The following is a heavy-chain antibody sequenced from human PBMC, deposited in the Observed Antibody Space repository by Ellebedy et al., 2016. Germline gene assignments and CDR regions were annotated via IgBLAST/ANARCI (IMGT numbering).Heavy chain of an antibody. D-gene: IGHD4-17*01. J-gene: IGHJ4*02. CDR2: ISGSGGST. Sequence: GESLKISXAASGFTFSSYAMSWVRQAPGKGLEWVSAISGSGGSTYYADSVKGRFTISRDNAKNSLYLQMNSLRDEDTAVYYCARTRGVSVTAVTPNYFDYWGQGTPVTVSS. CDR3: ARTRGVSVTAVTPNYFDY. V-gene: IGHV3-23*01. CDR1: GFTFSSYA.